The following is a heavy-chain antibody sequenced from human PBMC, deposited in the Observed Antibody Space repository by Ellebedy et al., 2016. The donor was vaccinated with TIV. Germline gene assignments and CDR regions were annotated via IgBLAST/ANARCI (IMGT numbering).Heavy chain of an antibody. V-gene: IGHV3-48*04. D-gene: IGHD6-13*01. CDR2: ISSSSSTT. CDR3: ARDLEVVYSNSWFEETLL. Sequence: PGGSLRLSCAASGFSFSSYTMNWVRQAPGKGLEWISYISSSSSTTYYADSVKGRFTISRDNAKNSLYLQMNSLRAEDTAVYYCARDLEVVYSNSWFEETLLWGQGTLVTVSS. CDR1: GFSFSSYT. J-gene: IGHJ4*02.